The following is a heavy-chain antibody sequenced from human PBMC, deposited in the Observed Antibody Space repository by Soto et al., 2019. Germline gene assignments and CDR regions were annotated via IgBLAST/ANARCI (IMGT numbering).Heavy chain of an antibody. CDR2: IWYDGSNK. CDR1: GFTFSTYG. D-gene: IGHD3-9*01. J-gene: IGHJ4*02. CDR3: ARDRGVFDILTACVD. Sequence: QVQVVESGGGVVQPGRSLRLSCAASGFTFSTYGMHWVRQAPGKGLEWVAVIWYDGSNKYYADSVKGRFTISRDNSRNTLYLQMNSLRVEDTAVYYCARDRGVFDILTACVDWGQGTLVTVSS. V-gene: IGHV3-33*01.